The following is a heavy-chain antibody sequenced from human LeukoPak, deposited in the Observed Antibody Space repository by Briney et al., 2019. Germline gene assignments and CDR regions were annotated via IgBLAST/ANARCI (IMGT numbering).Heavy chain of an antibody. V-gene: IGHV1-46*01. CDR3: AKDSTLDTSSSVWFWRY. J-gene: IGHJ4*02. Sequence: ASVKVSCKASGDTFTSYYMHWVRQAPGQGLEWMGIINPSGGSTSYAQKFQGRVTITRNTSTSTVYMELSSLRSEDTAVYHCAKDSTLDTSSSVWFWRYWGQGTLVTVSS. CDR2: INPSGGST. D-gene: IGHD6-19*01. CDR1: GDTFTSYY.